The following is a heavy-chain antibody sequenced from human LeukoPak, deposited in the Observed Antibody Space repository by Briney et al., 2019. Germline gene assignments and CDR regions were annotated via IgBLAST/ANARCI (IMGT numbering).Heavy chain of an antibody. V-gene: IGHV3-23*01. CDR3: AKLFHWFYFDY. Sequence: GGSLRLSCAASGFTFSSYAMSWVRQAPGKGLEWVSAISGSGGSTYYADSVKGRFTISRDSPKNTLYLQMNSLRAEDTAVYYCAKLFHWFYFDYWGQGTLVTVSS. J-gene: IGHJ4*02. D-gene: IGHD3-9*01. CDR1: GFTFSSYA. CDR2: ISGSGGST.